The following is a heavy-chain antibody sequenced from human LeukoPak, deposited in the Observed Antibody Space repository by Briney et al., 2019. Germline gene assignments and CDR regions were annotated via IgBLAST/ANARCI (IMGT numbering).Heavy chain of an antibody. V-gene: IGHV3-30*01. CDR3: VRAYSGSYFDWFDP. D-gene: IGHD1-26*01. Sequence: PGRSLRLSCAASGFTFSSYAMHWVRQAPGKGLEWVAVISHDGRHNYYADSVKGRFTISRDNSKNTLYLQMNSLRAEDTAVYYCVRAYSGSYFDWFDPWGQGTLVTVSS. CDR1: GFTFSSYA. CDR2: ISHDGRHN. J-gene: IGHJ5*02.